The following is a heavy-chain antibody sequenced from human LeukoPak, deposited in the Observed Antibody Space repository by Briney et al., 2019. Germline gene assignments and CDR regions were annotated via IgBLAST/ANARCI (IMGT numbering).Heavy chain of an antibody. CDR3: AKERKTYFYDTSGYPIDY. CDR2: IRYDGTNK. V-gene: IGHV3-30*02. J-gene: IGHJ4*02. D-gene: IGHD3-22*01. Sequence: GGSLRLSCAASGFTFSSYGIHWVRQAPGKGLEWVAFIRYDGTNKYYADSVKGRFTISRDNSKNTLYLQMNSLRAEDTAVYYCAKERKTYFYDTSGYPIDYWGQGTLLTVSS. CDR1: GFTFSSYG.